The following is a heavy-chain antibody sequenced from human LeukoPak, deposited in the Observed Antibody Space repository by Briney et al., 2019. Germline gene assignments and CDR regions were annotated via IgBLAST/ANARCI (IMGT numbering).Heavy chain of an antibody. D-gene: IGHD1-1*01. V-gene: IGHV1-46*01. Sequence: ASVKVSCKASGYTFTSYYMHWIRQAPGQGPEWVGIINPRGGSTDYSQKFQGRVTMTSDTSTSTVYMELNSLIYEDTAVYFCARVGSAGATADYWGQGTLVTVSS. CDR1: GYTFTSYY. J-gene: IGHJ4*02. CDR3: ARVGSAGATADY. CDR2: INPRGGST.